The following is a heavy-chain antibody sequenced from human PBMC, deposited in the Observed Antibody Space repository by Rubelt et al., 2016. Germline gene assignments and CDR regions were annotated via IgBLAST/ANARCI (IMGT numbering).Heavy chain of an antibody. J-gene: IGHJ4*02. V-gene: IGHV4-4*07. Sequence: ESGPGLVKPSETLSLTCTVSGGSISSYYWSWIRQPAGKGLEWIGRIYTSGSTNYNPALMSRVTMSVDTSKNQFSLKLSPVTAADTAVYYCARGDPDRGSRTVTLDYWGQGTLVTVSS. CDR2: IYTSGST. D-gene: IGHD4-17*01. CDR1: GGSISSYY. CDR3: ARGDPDRGSRTVTLDY.